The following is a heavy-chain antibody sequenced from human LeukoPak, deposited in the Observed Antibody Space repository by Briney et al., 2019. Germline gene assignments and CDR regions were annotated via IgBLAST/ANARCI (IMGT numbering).Heavy chain of an antibody. CDR2: IRYDGSNK. Sequence: GGSLRLSCAASGFTFSSYGMHWVRQAPGKGLEWVAFIRYDGSNKYYADSVKGRFTISRDNSKNTLYLQMDSLRAEDTAVYYCARSYSSTPQYYYYYYMDVWGKGTTVTVSS. D-gene: IGHD6-13*01. CDR3: ARSYSSTPQYYYYYYMDV. V-gene: IGHV3-30*02. CDR1: GFTFSSYG. J-gene: IGHJ6*03.